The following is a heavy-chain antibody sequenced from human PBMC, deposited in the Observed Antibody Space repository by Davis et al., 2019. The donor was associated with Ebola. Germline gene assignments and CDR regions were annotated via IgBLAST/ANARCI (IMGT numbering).Heavy chain of an antibody. Sequence: GESLKISCAASGFTFSSYAMHWVRQAPGKGLEWVAVTSYDGSNKYYADSVKGRFTISRDNSKNTLYLQMNSLRAEDTAVYYCARGPVPLQHWGQGTLVTVSS. CDR1: GFTFSSYA. CDR3: ARGPVPLQH. V-gene: IGHV3-30-3*01. J-gene: IGHJ1*01. CDR2: TSYDGSNK.